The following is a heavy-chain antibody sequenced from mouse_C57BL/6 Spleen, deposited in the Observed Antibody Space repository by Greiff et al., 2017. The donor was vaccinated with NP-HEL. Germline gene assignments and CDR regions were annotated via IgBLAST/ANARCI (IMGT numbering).Heavy chain of an antibody. V-gene: IGHV5-17*01. CDR3: ATAYYSNNGYYFDY. J-gene: IGHJ2*01. D-gene: IGHD2-5*01. CDR1: GFTFSDYG. Sequence: EVKLVESGGGLVKPGGSLKLSCAASGFTFSDYGMHWVRQAPEKGLEWVAYISSGSSTIYYADTVKGRFTISRDNAKNTLFLQMTSLRSEDTAMYYCATAYYSNNGYYFDYWGQGTTLTVSS. CDR2: ISSGSSTI.